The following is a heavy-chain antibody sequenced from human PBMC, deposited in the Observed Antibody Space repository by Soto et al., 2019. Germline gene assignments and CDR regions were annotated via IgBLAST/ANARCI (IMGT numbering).Heavy chain of an antibody. Sequence: TSETLSLTCTVSSGSISSDYWSWIRQPPGKGLEWIGYIYYGGSTHSNPSLKSRVTMSVDKSKSQFSLKLTSVTAADTAVYYCARGIYYSSGTYYLNWFDPWGQGTLVTVSS. CDR2: IYYGGST. CDR3: ARGIYYSSGTYYLNWFDP. CDR1: SGSISSDY. V-gene: IGHV4-59*12. D-gene: IGHD3-10*01. J-gene: IGHJ5*02.